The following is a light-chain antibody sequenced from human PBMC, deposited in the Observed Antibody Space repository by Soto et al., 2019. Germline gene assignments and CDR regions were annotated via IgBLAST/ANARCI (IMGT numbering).Light chain of an antibody. Sequence: QSLLTQPASVSGSPGQSITISCTGTSSDVGGYNYVSWYQQHPGKAPKLMIYDVSNRPSGVSNRFSGSKSGNTASLTISGLQAEDEADYYCSSYTSSSTSFYVFGTGTKLTVL. CDR1: SSDVGGYNY. CDR2: DVS. J-gene: IGLJ1*01. V-gene: IGLV2-14*01. CDR3: SSYTSSSTSFYV.